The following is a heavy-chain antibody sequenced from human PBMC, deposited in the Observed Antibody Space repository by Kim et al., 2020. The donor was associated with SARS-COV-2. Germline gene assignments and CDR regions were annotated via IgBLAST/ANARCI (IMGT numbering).Heavy chain of an antibody. CDR3: ARGSIAAAAADY. D-gene: IGHD6-13*01. Sequence: YADSVKGRFTISSDTAKNSLYLQMNSLRAEDTAVYYCARGSIAAAAADYWGQGTLVTVSS. J-gene: IGHJ4*02. V-gene: IGHV3-11*04.